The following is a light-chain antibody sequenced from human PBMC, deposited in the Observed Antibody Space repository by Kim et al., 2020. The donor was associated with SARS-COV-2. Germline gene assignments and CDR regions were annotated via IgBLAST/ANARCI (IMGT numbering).Light chain of an antibody. V-gene: IGKV1-NL1*01. CDR3: QQYYNIPRT. Sequence: DIQMTQSPSSLSASVGDTVTITCRASQDISNSLAWWQQKPRKAPNLLLYAASRLESGVPSRFSGSVSGTGYTLTISSLQPEDFATYYCQQYYNIPRTFGQGTKVDIK. CDR1: QDISNS. J-gene: IGKJ1*01. CDR2: AAS.